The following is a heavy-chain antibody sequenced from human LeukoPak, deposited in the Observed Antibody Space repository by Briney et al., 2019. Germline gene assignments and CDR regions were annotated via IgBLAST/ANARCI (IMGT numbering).Heavy chain of an antibody. CDR3: ARRWAVAAVDY. V-gene: IGHV3-30-3*01. CDR2: ISYDGSNK. J-gene: IGHJ4*02. Sequence: GGSLRLSCAASGFTFSSYAMHWVRQAPGKGLEWVAVISYDGSNKYYADSVKGRFTISRDNSKNTLYLQMNSLRAEDTAVYYCARRWAVAAVDYWGQGTLVTVSS. CDR1: GFTFSSYA. D-gene: IGHD6-19*01.